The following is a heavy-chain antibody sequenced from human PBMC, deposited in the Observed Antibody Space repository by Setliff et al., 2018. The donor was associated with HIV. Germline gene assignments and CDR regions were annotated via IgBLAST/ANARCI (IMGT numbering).Heavy chain of an antibody. CDR2: IYSSGST. CDR3: ARKGDWNYPYDY. D-gene: IGHD1-7*01. V-gene: IGHV4-4*09. J-gene: IGHJ4*02. CDR1: GGSISGYY. Sequence: SETLSLTCTVSGGSISGYYWSWIRQPPGKALEWIGYIYSSGSTNYNPSLKGRVTISEDPSKNQFSLKLTSVTAADTAVYYCARKGDWNYPYDYWGQGRLVTVSS.